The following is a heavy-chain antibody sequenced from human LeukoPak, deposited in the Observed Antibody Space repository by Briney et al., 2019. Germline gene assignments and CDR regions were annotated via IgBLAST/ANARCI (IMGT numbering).Heavy chain of an antibody. D-gene: IGHD6-13*01. Sequence: GGSLRLSCAASGFTFSSYAMSWVRQAPGKGLEWVSAISGSGGSTYYADSVKGRFTISRDNSKNTLYLQMNSLRTEDTAVYYCARGYSSSWYYSDYWGQGTLVTVSS. CDR1: GFTFSSYA. J-gene: IGHJ4*02. CDR2: ISGSGGST. V-gene: IGHV3-23*01. CDR3: ARGYSSSWYYSDY.